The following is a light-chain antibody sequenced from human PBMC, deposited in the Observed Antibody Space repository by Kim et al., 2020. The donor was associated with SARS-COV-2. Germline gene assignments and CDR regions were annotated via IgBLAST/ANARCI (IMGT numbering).Light chain of an antibody. Sequence: PGGTVSLTCASSTGAVTRDHYPNWFQQKPGQAPRPLIYNTNRKHCWTPAGFSGSLLGGKAALTLSSVQPEDEDDDYCLRYYGAHEVCGGGTQLTVL. CDR2: NTN. CDR1: TGAVTRDHY. J-gene: IGLJ3*02. V-gene: IGLV7-43*01. CDR3: LRYYGAHEV.